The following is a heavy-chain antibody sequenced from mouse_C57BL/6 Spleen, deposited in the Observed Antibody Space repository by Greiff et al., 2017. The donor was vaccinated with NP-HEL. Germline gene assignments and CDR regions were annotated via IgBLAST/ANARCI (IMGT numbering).Heavy chain of an antibody. V-gene: IGHV1-61*01. D-gene: IGHD2-3*01. Sequence: QVQLQQPGAELVRPGSSVKLSCKASGYTFTSYWMDWVKQRPGQGLEWIGNIYPSDSETHYNQKFKDKATLTVDKSSSTAYMQLSSLTSEDSAVYYCARVRIDDVYCAGAMDYWGQGTSVTVSS. CDR1: GYTFTSYW. CDR3: ARVRIDDVYCAGAMDY. J-gene: IGHJ4*01. CDR2: IYPSDSET.